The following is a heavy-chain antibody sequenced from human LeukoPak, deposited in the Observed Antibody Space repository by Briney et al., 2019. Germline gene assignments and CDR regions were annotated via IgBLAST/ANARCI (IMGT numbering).Heavy chain of an antibody. CDR2: INAGNGNT. Sequence: ASVKVSRKASGYTFTSYAMHWVRQAPGQRLEWMGWINAGNGNTKYSQKFQGRVTITRDTSASTAYMELSSLRSEDTAVYYCARAWGWNAFDIWGQGTMVTVSS. D-gene: IGHD1-1*01. J-gene: IGHJ3*02. V-gene: IGHV1-3*01. CDR3: ARAWGWNAFDI. CDR1: GYTFTSYA.